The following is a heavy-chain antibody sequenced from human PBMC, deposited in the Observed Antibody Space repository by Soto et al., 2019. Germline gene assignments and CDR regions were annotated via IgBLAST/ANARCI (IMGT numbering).Heavy chain of an antibody. CDR3: ARDWCGAPLGYCTNGHRGGSFDP. CDR1: GFTFSSYG. CDR2: IWYDGSNK. J-gene: IGHJ5*02. V-gene: IGHV3-33*01. D-gene: IGHD2-8*01. Sequence: GGSLRLSCAASGFTFSSYGMHWVRQAPGKGLEWVAVIWYDGSNKYYADSVKGRFTISRDNSKNTLYRQMNSLRAEDTAVYYCARDWCGAPLGYCTNGHRGGSFDPWGQGTLVTVSS.